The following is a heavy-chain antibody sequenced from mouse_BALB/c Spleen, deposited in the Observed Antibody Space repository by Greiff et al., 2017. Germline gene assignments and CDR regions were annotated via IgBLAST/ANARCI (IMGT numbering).Heavy chain of an antibody. CDR3: TRLGVRRGYYYAMDY. CDR1: GYTFTSYY. V-gene: IGHV1S81*02. CDR2: INPSNGGT. D-gene: IGHD2-14*01. J-gene: IGHJ4*01. Sequence: QVQLQQSGAELVKPGASVKLSCKASGYTFTSYYMYWVKQRPGQGLEWIGEINPSNGGTNFNEKFKSKATLTVDKSSSTAYMQLSSLTSEDSAVYYCTRLGVRRGYYYAMDYWGQGTSVTVSS.